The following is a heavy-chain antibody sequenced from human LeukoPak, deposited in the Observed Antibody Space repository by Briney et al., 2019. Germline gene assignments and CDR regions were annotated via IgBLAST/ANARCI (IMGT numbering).Heavy chain of an antibody. V-gene: IGHV4-39*01. J-gene: IGHJ6*02. Sequence: PSETLSLTCTVSGGSISGSSYYWGWIRQPPGKGLEWIGSIYYSGSTYYNPSLKSRVTISVDTPKNQFSLKLSSVTAADTAVYYCARHSVDTAMVSYYYYGMDVWGQGATVTVSS. CDR1: GGSISGSSYY. CDR3: ARHSVDTAMVSYYYYGMDV. CDR2: IYYSGST. D-gene: IGHD5-18*01.